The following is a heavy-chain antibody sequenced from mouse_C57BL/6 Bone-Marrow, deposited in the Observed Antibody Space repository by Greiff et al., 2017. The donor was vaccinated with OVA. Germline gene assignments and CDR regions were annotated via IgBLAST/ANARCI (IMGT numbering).Heavy chain of an antibody. J-gene: IGHJ4*01. CDR1: GFSFNTYA. CDR2: IRSKSNNYAT. V-gene: IGHV10-1*01. Sequence: EVKLVESGGGLVQPKGSLKLSCAASGFSFNTYAMNWVRQAPGKGLEWVARIRSKSNNYATYYADSVKDRFTISRDDSESMLYLQMNNLKTEDTAMYYCVTETALYYAMDYWGQGTSVTVSS. CDR3: VTETALYYAMDY. D-gene: IGHD3-2*01.